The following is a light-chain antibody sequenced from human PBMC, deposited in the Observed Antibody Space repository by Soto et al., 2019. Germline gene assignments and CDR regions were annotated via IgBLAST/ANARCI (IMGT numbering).Light chain of an antibody. V-gene: IGLV2-14*02. CDR2: EAI. CDR3: SSFTSSITLV. J-gene: IGLJ2*01. Sequence: QSALTQPASVSGSPGQSISISCTGTSSDVGKYKFVSWYQQHPGKAPKLILYEAIKRPSGVSNRFSGYKSGNTASLTISGLQAEDEADYYCSSFTSSITLVFGGGTKLTVL. CDR1: SSDVGKYKF.